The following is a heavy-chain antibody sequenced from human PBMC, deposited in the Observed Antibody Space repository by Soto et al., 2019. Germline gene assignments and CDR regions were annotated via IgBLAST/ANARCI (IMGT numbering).Heavy chain of an antibody. J-gene: IGHJ4*02. CDR1: GFTFRNNV. D-gene: IGHD2-8*01. Sequence: EVQLLESGGGLAQPGGSLRLSCAASGFTFRNNVLSWVRQAPGKGLDWVSGITGSGRDTYYADSVNGRFTISRDNSKKMVFLQMNSLRAEDTAIYYCAKNGLDNSPSAIDSWGPGTLVTVSS. CDR2: ITGSGRDT. V-gene: IGHV3-23*01. CDR3: AKNGLDNSPSAIDS.